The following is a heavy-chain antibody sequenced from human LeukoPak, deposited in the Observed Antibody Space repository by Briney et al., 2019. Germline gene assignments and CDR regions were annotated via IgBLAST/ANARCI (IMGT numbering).Heavy chain of an antibody. CDR1: GFTFSSYD. J-gene: IGHJ4*02. Sequence: PGGSLRLSCAASGFTFSSYDMHWVRQATGKGLEWVSAIGTAGDTYYPGSVKGRFTIFRENAKNSLYLQMNSLRAEDTAVYYCARVADFASFDYWGQGTLVTVSS. D-gene: IGHD3-3*01. CDR2: IGTAGDT. CDR3: ARVADFASFDY. V-gene: IGHV3-13*01.